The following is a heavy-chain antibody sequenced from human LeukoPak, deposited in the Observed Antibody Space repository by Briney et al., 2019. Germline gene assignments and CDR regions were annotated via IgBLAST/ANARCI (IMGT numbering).Heavy chain of an antibody. V-gene: IGHV3-23*01. Sequence: GGSLRLSCAASGFTYSSYAMSWVRQAPGKGLEWVSAISGSGGSTYYADSVKGRFTISRDNSKNTLYLQMNSLRAEDTAVYYCAKAVGGQFGQLRRPYYYYMDVWGKGTTVTISS. CDR1: GFTYSSYA. CDR3: AKAVGGQFGQLRRPYYYYMDV. CDR2: ISGSGGST. J-gene: IGHJ6*03. D-gene: IGHD3-16*01.